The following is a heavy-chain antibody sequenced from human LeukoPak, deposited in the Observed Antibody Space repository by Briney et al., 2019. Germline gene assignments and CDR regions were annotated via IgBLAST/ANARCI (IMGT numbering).Heavy chain of an antibody. CDR1: GGSISSYY. CDR3: ARDDYGETAALRY. J-gene: IGHJ4*02. CDR2: IYYSGST. Sequence: SETLSLTCTVSGGSISSYYWSWIRQPPGKGLEWIGYIYYSGSTNYNPSLKSRVTISVDTSKNQFSLKLSSVTAADTAVYYCARDDYGETAALRYWGQGTLVTVSS. D-gene: IGHD4-17*01. V-gene: IGHV4-59*01.